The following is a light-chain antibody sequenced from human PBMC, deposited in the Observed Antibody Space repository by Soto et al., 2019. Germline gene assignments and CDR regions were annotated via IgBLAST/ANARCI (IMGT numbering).Light chain of an antibody. CDR1: QSVSSNY. J-gene: IGKJ2*01. Sequence: EIVLTQSPGTLSLFPGERATLSCRATQSVSSNYLAWYQQKPGQAPRLLIYIASSRATGIPDRFSGSGSGTDFTLTISRLEPEDFAVYYCQQYGTSPYTFGQGTKLEIK. CDR3: QQYGTSPYT. CDR2: IAS. V-gene: IGKV3-20*01.